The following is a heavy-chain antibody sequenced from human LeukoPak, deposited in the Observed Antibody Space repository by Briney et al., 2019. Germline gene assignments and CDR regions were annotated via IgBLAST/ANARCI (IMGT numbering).Heavy chain of an antibody. D-gene: IGHD2-15*01. J-gene: IGHJ5*02. Sequence: SETLSLTCAVSGGPFRGFFWSWIRQAPGKGLEWIAEVSHGGTSNDNPSLKSRITISVDTSKSQFSLKLTSVTAADTAVYYCARGIFHGGRKQYIWFDLWGQGTLVTVSS. CDR2: VSHGGTS. CDR1: GGPFRGFF. V-gene: IGHV4-34*01. CDR3: ARGIFHGGRKQYIWFDL.